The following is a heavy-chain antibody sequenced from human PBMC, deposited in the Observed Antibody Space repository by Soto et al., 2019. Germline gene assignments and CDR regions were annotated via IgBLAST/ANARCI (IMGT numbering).Heavy chain of an antibody. V-gene: IGHV3-33*01. D-gene: IGHD3-16*01. CDR3: ARDGDVNTGFGKDY. CDR1: GFTFSSYG. J-gene: IGHJ4*02. CDR2: IWHDGGNK. Sequence: PGESLKISCAASGFTFSSYGMHWVRQAPGKGLEWVAFIWHDGGNKFYAESVKGRFTISRDNSKNTLYLQMTSLSAEDTAMYYCARDGDVNTGFGKDYWGQGT.